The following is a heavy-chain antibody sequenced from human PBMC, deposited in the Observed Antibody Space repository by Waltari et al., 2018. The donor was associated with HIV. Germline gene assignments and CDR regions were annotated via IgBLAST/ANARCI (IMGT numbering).Heavy chain of an antibody. CDR1: GFIFSSYA. D-gene: IGHD2-2*01. J-gene: IGHJ4*02. CDR3: AKGDCNSPSCPFDF. Sequence: EVQLLESGGGLIEPGGSLRLSCVGSGFIFSSYAMSWVRPAPGKGLEWVSGISGSGNSTYYAGSVKGRFIISRDNSKNTVFLQMNSLRAEDTAVYYCAKGDCNSPSCPFDFWGQVTLVTVSS. V-gene: IGHV3-23*01. CDR2: ISGSGNST.